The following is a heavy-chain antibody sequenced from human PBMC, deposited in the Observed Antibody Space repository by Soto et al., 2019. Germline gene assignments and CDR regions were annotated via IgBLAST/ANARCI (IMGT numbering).Heavy chain of an antibody. V-gene: IGHV1-69*01. D-gene: IGHD3-22*01. CDR1: GGTFSSYA. J-gene: IGHJ4*02. CDR3: ATRGTYYYDSSGYFGY. CDR2: IIPIFGTA. Sequence: QVQLVQSGAEVKKPGSSVKVSCKASGGTFSSYAISWVRQAPGQGLEWMGGIIPIFGTANYAQKFQGRVTITADESTSTAYMELSSLRSEDTAVYYCATRGTYYYDSSGYFGYWGQGTLVTVSS.